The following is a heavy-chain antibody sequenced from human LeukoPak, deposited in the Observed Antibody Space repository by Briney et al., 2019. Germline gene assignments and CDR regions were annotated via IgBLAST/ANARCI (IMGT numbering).Heavy chain of an antibody. V-gene: IGHV4-4*07. CDR1: GGSITTDS. CDR3: AGGSFDFWSGYYPY. Sequence: PSETLSLTCTVSGGSITTDSWGWIRHPAGKGLEWIGRIYTSGNTNYNPSLRSRVTILVDKSKNQFSLKLRSMTAADTAVYYCAGGSFDFWSGYYPYWGQGTLVTVSA. D-gene: IGHD3-3*01. CDR2: IYTSGNT. J-gene: IGHJ4*02.